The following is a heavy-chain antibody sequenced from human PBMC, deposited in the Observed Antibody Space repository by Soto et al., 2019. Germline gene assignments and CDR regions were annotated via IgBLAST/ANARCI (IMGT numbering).Heavy chain of an antibody. CDR1: GFIFSSYW. J-gene: IGHJ4*02. CDR3: ARGTGADTEDY. Sequence: EVQLVESGGGLVQPGGSLRLSCSASGFIFSSYWMSWLRQAPGKGLEWVASMNEYGSERYYVDSVKGRFTISRDNAKNTVYWQMTSLRAEDTAADYCARGTGADTEDYWGRGTRVTFSP. D-gene: IGHD3-10*01. CDR2: MNEYGSER. V-gene: IGHV3-7*04.